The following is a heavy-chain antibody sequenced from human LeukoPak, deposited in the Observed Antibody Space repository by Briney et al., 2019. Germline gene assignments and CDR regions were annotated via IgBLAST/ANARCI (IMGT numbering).Heavy chain of an antibody. Sequence: GRSLRLSCAASGFRFGSHAVHWVRQAPGKGLEWLAQIWYDGSNKYYVDSVKGRFTTSRDNSKNTVYLQMNSLRAEDTAVYFCARDGQQLAPYAMDVWGQGTTITVSS. CDR2: IWYDGSNK. D-gene: IGHD6-13*01. CDR1: GFRFGSHA. V-gene: IGHV3-33*01. CDR3: ARDGQQLAPYAMDV. J-gene: IGHJ6*02.